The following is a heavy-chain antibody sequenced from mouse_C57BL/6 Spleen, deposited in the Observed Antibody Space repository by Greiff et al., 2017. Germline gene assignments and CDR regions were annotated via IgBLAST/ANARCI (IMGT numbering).Heavy chain of an antibody. CDR2: IYPRSGNT. Sequence: QVHVKQSGAELARPGASVKLSCKASGYTFTSYGISWVKQRTGQGLEWIGEIYPRSGNTYYNEKFKGKATLTADKSSSTAYMELRSLTSEDSAVYFCARYTTVVATRGYFDYWGQGTTLTVSS. V-gene: IGHV1-81*01. J-gene: IGHJ2*01. CDR1: GYTFTSYG. CDR3: ARYTTVVATRGYFDY. D-gene: IGHD1-1*01.